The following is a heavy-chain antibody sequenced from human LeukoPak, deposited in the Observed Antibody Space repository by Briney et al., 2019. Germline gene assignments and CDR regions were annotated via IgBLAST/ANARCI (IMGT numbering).Heavy chain of an antibody. V-gene: IGHV3-23*01. J-gene: IGHJ4*02. CDR1: GFTFSINA. CDR2: INDNGGST. D-gene: IGHD3-22*01. Sequence: PGGSLRLSCSASGFTFSINAMSWVRQAPGKGLEWVSAINDNGGSTYYADSVKGRFTISRDNSKNTLYLQMNSLRVEDTAKYYCASHYYDTSGYFRPFDRWGQGTLVTVSS. CDR3: ASHYYDTSGYFRPFDR.